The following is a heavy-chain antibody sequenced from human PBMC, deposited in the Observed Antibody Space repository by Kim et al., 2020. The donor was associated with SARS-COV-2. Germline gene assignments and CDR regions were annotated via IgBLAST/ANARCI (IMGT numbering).Heavy chain of an antibody. Sequence: TTFYNPSLKSRATISLQTSKNQFSLKLSSVTAADTAVYYCAREVSRYYFDYWGQGTLVTVSS. CDR2: TT. J-gene: IGHJ4*02. CDR3: AREVSRYYFDY. V-gene: IGHV4-31*02.